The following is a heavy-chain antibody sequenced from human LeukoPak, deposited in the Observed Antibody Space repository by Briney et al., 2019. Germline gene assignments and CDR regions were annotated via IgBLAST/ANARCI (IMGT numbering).Heavy chain of an antibody. J-gene: IGHJ3*02. CDR2: IYPGEYDT. D-gene: IGHD3-22*01. CDR3: ASNYDSSGYPDAFDI. Sequence: GESLKLSCKGSGYRFTSYWIGWVPEMPGKGLEGRGVIYPGEYDTRYSPSFQAQLTISADKSISSAYLQWSTLKASDTAMYYCASNYDSSGYPDAFDIWGQGTMVTVPS. CDR1: GYRFTSYW. V-gene: IGHV5-51*01.